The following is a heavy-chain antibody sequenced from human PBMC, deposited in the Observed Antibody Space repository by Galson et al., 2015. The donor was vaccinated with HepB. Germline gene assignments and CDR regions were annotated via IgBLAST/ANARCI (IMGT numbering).Heavy chain of an antibody. D-gene: IGHD3/OR15-3a*01. V-gene: IGHV3-30*18. CDR3: AKESGTNNWFDP. CDR2: ISYDGRNK. Sequence: SLRLSCAASGFTFSNYGMNWVRQAPGKGLEWVALISYDGRNKYYTDSVKGRFTISRDNSKNTLYLQMNSLRVEDTAVYYCAKESGTNNWFDPWGQGTLVSVSS. CDR1: GFTFSNYG. J-gene: IGHJ5*02.